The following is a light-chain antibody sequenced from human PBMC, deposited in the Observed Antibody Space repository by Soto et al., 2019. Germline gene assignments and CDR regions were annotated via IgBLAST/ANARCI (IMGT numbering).Light chain of an antibody. CDR3: QQYSDWPRT. J-gene: IGKJ2*01. V-gene: IGKV3D-15*01. CDR2: GAS. CDR1: QNILNN. Sequence: EIVMTQSPATLSVSPGERATISCRASQNILNNLAWYQQKPGQAPTLLFHGASTRATGIPARFSGSGSGTEFTLTISSLQSEDFAVYYCQQYSDWPRTFGQGTKLEI.